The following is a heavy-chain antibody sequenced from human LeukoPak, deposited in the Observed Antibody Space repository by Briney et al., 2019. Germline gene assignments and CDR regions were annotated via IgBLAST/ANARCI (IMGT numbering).Heavy chain of an antibody. V-gene: IGHV1-69*13. J-gene: IGHJ4*02. D-gene: IGHD2-21*02. CDR2: IIPIFGTA. CDR3: ATIVVVTATAYYFDY. CDR1: GGTFSSYA. Sequence: SVKVSCKASGGTFSSYAISWVRQAPGQGLEWMGGIIPIFGTANYAQKFQGRVTITADESTSTAYMELSSLRSEDTAVYYCATIVVVTATAYYFDYWGQGTLVTVSS.